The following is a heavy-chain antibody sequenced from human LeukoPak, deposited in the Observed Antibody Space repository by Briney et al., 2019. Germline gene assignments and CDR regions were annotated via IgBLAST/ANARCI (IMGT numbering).Heavy chain of an antibody. Sequence: GGSLRLSCAASGFTFDDYAMHWVRQAPGKGLEWVSGISWNSGSIGYADPVKGRFTISRDNAKNSLYLQMNSLRAEDTALYYCAKDVGIAVAGTLGQDYWGQGTLVTVSS. CDR3: AKDVGIAVAGTLGQDY. CDR2: ISWNSGSI. CDR1: GFTFDDYA. D-gene: IGHD6-19*01. V-gene: IGHV3-9*01. J-gene: IGHJ4*02.